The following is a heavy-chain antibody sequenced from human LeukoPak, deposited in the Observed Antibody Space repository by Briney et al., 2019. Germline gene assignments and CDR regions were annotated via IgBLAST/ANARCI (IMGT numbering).Heavy chain of an antibody. V-gene: IGHV3-30-3*01. D-gene: IGHD6-13*01. CDR1: GFTFSSYA. J-gene: IGHJ1*01. CDR2: ISYDGSNK. CDR3: ARDREAAGTGYSQH. Sequence: GGSLRLSCAASGFTFSSYAMHWVRQAPGKGLEWVAVISYDGSNKYYADSVKGRCTISRDNSKNTLHLQMNSLRAEDTAVYYCARDREAAGTGYSQHWGQGTLVTVSS.